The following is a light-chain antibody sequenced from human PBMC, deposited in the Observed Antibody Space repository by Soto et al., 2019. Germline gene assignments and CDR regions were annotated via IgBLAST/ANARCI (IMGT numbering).Light chain of an antibody. CDR1: HSVSCF. CDR2: DAS. Sequence: EIVLTQSPATLSLSPGERATLSCRASHSVSCFLAWYQQKPGQAPRLLMYDASNRATGTPARFSGSGSGTDFTLTISSLESEDFGIYYCQQRNTWPITFGQGTRLEIK. J-gene: IGKJ5*01. V-gene: IGKV3-11*01. CDR3: QQRNTWPIT.